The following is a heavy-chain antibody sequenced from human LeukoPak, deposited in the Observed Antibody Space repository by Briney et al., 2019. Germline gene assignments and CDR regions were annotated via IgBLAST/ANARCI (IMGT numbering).Heavy chain of an antibody. CDR1: GGSFSGYY. J-gene: IGHJ4*02. CDR2: INHSGST. CDR3: ARGKMVRGVIFDY. V-gene: IGHV4-34*01. D-gene: IGHD3-10*01. Sequence: SETLSLTCAVYGGSFSGYYWSWIRQPPGKGLEWIGEINHSGSTNYNPSLKSRVAISVDTSKNQFSLKLSSVTAADTAVYYCARGKMVRGVIFDYWGQGTLVTVSS.